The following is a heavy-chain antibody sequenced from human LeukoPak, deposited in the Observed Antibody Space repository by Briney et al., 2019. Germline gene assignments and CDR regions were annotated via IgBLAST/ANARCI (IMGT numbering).Heavy chain of an antibody. Sequence: PGGTLRLSCAASGFTFSSYGVSWVRQAPGKGLEWVSAISGSGGSTYYADSVKGRFTISRDNSKNTLYLQMSSLRAEDTAVYYCAREPTYTNSWYTTCDYWGQGTLVTVSS. CDR2: ISGSGGST. J-gene: IGHJ4*02. D-gene: IGHD6-19*01. CDR3: AREPTYTNSWYTTCDY. CDR1: GFTFSSYG. V-gene: IGHV3-23*01.